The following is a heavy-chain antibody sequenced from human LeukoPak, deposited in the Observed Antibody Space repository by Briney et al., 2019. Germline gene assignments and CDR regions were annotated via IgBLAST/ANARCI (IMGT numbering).Heavy chain of an antibody. V-gene: IGHV3-53*01. D-gene: IGHD3-22*01. Sequence: GGSLRLSCAASGFTVSSNYMSWVRQAPGKGLEWVSVIYSGGSTYYADSVKGRFTISRDNSKNTLYLQMNSLRAEDTAVYYCARGTTYYYDSSGYYSPYSDYWGQGTLVTVSS. J-gene: IGHJ4*02. CDR3: ARGTTYYYDSSGYYSPYSDY. CDR1: GFTVSSNY. CDR2: IYSGGST.